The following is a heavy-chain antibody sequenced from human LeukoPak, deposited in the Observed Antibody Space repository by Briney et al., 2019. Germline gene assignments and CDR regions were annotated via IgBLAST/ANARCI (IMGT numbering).Heavy chain of an antibody. CDR1: GYTFTSYY. D-gene: IGHD1-26*01. J-gene: IGHJ3*01. CDR2: INPNSSST. CDR3: ARASGRYSDAFDV. V-gene: IGHV1-2*02. Sequence: ASLKLSCTASGYTFTSYYMHWVRQAPGQGLEWMGWINPNSSSTNYAQNLQGRVTMTRDTSISTAYVELSRLRSDDTALYYCARASGRYSDAFDVWGQGTMVTVSS.